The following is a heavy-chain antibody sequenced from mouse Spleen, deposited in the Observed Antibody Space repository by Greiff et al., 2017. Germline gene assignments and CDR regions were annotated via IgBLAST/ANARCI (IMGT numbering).Heavy chain of an antibody. CDR3: ARYYYGSSYDY. V-gene: IGHV1-7*01. CDR2: INPSTGYT. J-gene: IGHJ2*01. Sequence: VHLVESGAELAKPGASVKMSCKASGYTFTSYWMHWVKQRPGQGLEWIGYINPSTGYTEYNQKFKDKATLTADKSSSTAYMQLSSLTSEDSAVYYCARYYYGSSYDYWGQGTTLTVSS. D-gene: IGHD1-1*01. CDR1: GYTFTSYW.